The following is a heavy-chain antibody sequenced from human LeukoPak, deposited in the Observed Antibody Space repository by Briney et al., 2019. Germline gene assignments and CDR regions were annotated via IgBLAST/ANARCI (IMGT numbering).Heavy chain of an antibody. Sequence: GGCLRLSCAASGFTFSSYGMHWVRQAPGKGLEWVAFIRKDGSNEYYADSVKGRFTISRDNSKNTVDLQMNSLRAEDTAVYYCAREAWGGLPAPNGFDPWGQGTLVTVSP. V-gene: IGHV3-30*02. CDR2: IRKDGSNE. J-gene: IGHJ5*02. CDR1: GFTFSSYG. D-gene: IGHD2-2*01. CDR3: AREAWGGLPAPNGFDP.